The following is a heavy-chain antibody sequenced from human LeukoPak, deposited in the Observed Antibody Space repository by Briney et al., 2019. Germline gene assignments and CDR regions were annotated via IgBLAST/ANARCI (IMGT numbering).Heavy chain of an antibody. CDR1: GYTFTSYD. CDR3: AALSYSSGWKDFDY. V-gene: IGHV1-8*01. CDR2: MNPNSGNT. Sequence: EASVKVSCKASGYTFTSYDINWVRQATGQGLEWMGWMNPNSGNTGYAQEFQGRVTMTRNTSISTAYMELSSLRSEDTAVYYCAALSYSSGWKDFDYWGQGTLVTVSS. J-gene: IGHJ4*02. D-gene: IGHD6-19*01.